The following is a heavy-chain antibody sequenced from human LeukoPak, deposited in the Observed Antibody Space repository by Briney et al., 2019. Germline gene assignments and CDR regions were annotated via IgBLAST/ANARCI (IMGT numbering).Heavy chain of an antibody. Sequence: GGSLRLSCAASGFTLSTYGMHWVRQAPGKGLEWVAMISYDGNSKQYADFVKGRFTVSRDNAKNTLYLQVNNLRAEDTAVYYCARGPNSNWSGLDFWGQGTLLTVSS. V-gene: IGHV3-30*03. J-gene: IGHJ4*02. CDR3: ARGPNSNWSGLDF. CDR1: GFTLSTYG. D-gene: IGHD6-6*01. CDR2: ISYDGNSK.